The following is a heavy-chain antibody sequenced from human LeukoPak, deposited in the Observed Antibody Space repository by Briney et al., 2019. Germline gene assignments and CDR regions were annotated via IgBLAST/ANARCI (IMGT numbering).Heavy chain of an antibody. CDR1: GGSFSSYA. CDR3: AREPDDIITILLPHDAFDI. J-gene: IGHJ3*02. D-gene: IGHD3-22*01. Sequence: SVKFSCKASGGSFSSYAISWVRQAPEPGLEWMGGIIPIFGTANYAQKFQGRVTITADESTSTAYMELSSLRSEDTAVYYCAREPDDIITILLPHDAFDIWGQGTMVTVSS. CDR2: IIPIFGTA. V-gene: IGHV1-69*13.